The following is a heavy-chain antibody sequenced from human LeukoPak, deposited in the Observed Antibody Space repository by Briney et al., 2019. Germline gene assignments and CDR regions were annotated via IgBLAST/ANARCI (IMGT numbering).Heavy chain of an antibody. Sequence: GGSLRLSCAASGFTFSSYSMNWVRQAPGKGLEWVSSISSSSSYIYYANSVKGRFTISRDNAKNSLYLQMNSLRAEDTAVYYCANIANCGGDCYPHWGQGTLVTVSS. CDR2: ISSSSSYI. CDR3: ANIANCGGDCYPH. CDR1: GFTFSSYS. D-gene: IGHD2-21*02. J-gene: IGHJ4*02. V-gene: IGHV3-21*01.